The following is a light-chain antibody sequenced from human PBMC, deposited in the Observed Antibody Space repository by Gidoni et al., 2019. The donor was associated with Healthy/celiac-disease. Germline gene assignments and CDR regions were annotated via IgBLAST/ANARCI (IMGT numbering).Light chain of an antibody. CDR3: QSYDRSLSLRVV. V-gene: IGLV1-40*01. CDR2: GNI. J-gene: IGLJ3*02. CDR1: SSNIGAGYD. Sequence: QSVLTQPPSASGAPGQRVTLSCTGSSSNIGAGYDVHWYQQFPGTAPKLLIYGNINRPSGVPDRFSGSKSGTSAFLAIAGLQTEDEADYYCQSYDRSLSLRVVFGGGTKLTVL.